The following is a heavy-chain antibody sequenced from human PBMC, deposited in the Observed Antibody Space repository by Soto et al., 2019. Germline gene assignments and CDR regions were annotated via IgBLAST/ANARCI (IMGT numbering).Heavy chain of an antibody. CDR2: INPRVSDV. Sequence: PGESQKNPCKGFEGTFVAYSIGRILQMPGKGLQCMGVINPRVSDVKYTPPFNRHVTISEDKSINTAFLHWRSLKASDTALYFCARPGYSQYVWYLTYDIRGQGTIGTVSS. CDR1: EGTFVAYS. J-gene: IGHJ3*02. CDR3: ARPGYSQYVWYLTYDI. D-gene: IGHD3-9*01. V-gene: IGHV5-51*03.